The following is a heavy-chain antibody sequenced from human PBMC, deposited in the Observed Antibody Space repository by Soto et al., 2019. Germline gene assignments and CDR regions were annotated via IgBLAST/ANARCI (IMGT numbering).Heavy chain of an antibody. J-gene: IGHJ4*02. CDR1: GFTFSSYA. V-gene: IGHV3-23*01. CDR2: ISGSGGST. Sequence: PGGSLRLSCGASGFTFSSYAMSWVRQAPGKGLEWVSAISGSGGSTYYADSVKGRFTISRDNSKNTLYLQMNSLRAEDTAVYYCAKDAQPRLITGTTTPFDYWGQGTLVTVSS. D-gene: IGHD1-7*01. CDR3: AKDAQPRLITGTTTPFDY.